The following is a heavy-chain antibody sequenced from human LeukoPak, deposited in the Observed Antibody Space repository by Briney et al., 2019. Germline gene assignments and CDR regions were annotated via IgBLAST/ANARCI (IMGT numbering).Heavy chain of an antibody. J-gene: IGHJ4*02. CDR1: GFTFSNYE. Sequence: GGSLRLSCTASGFTFSNYEMHWVRQAPGKGLEWVSSISSSSYIYYADSVKGRFTISRDNAKNSLYPQMNSLRAEDTAVYYCARAVWWPQTNYWGQGTLVTVSS. CDR2: ISSSSYI. D-gene: IGHD2-21*01. V-gene: IGHV3-69-1*01. CDR3: ARAVWWPQTNY.